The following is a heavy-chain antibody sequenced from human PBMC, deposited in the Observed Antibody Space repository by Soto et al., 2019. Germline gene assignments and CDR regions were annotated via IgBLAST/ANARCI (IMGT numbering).Heavy chain of an antibody. CDR2: IKQDGSEK. Sequence: EVQLVESGGGLVQPGGSLRLSCAASGFTFSIYWMSWVRQAPGKGLEWVANIKQDGSEKYLVDSVKGRFTISTDNAKNSLYLQRNSLRAEDTAVYYCARTRSGGDYIDVWGKGTTVTVSS. D-gene: IGHD1-1*01. J-gene: IGHJ6*03. CDR3: ARTRSGGDYIDV. CDR1: GFTFSIYW. V-gene: IGHV3-7*01.